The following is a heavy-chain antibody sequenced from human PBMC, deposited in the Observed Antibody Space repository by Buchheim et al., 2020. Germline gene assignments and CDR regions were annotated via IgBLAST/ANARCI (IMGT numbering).Heavy chain of an antibody. Sequence: EVQLVESGGGLVQPGGSLRLSCAASGFTFSRYWMHWVRQAPGKGLMWVSRVNSDGSGTGYADSVKGRFTISRDNAKKPLSLQMNSLRAEDTAVYYCVKDLPNSGFAYDYWGQGSL. J-gene: IGHJ4*02. V-gene: IGHV3-74*01. CDR3: VKDLPNSGFAYDY. CDR1: GFTFSRYW. D-gene: IGHD5-12*01. CDR2: VNSDGSGT.